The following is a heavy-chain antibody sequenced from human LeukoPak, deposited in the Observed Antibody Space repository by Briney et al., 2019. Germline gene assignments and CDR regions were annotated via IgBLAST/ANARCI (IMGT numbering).Heavy chain of an antibody. CDR1: GFTFSNYW. J-gene: IGHJ4*02. CDR2: INDDGSAT. V-gene: IGHV3-74*01. D-gene: IGHD2-15*01. CDR3: AKGYCSGGSCPGY. Sequence: SGGSLRLSCAASGFTFSNYWMHWVRQVPGKGLVWVSRINDDGSATFYADSVKGRFTISRDNSKNTLYLQMNSLRAEDTAVYYCAKGYCSGGSCPGYWGQGTLVTVSS.